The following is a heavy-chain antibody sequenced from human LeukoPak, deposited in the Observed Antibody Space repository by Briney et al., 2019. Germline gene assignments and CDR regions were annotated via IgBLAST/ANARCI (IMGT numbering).Heavy chain of an antibody. V-gene: IGHV4-39*01. CDR2: IYYSGST. CDR1: GGSISSSSYY. Sequence: PSETLSLTCTVSGGSISSSSYYWGWIRQPPGKGLEWIGSIYYSGSTCYNPSLKSRVTISVDTSKNQFSLKLSSVTAADTAVYYCARLWQNWFDPWGQGTLVTVSS. J-gene: IGHJ5*02. CDR3: ARLWQNWFDP.